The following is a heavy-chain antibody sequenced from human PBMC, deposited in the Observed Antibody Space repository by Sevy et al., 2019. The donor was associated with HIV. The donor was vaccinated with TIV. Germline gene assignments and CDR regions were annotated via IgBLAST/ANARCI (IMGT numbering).Heavy chain of an antibody. D-gene: IGHD1-7*01. CDR1: GGSFSGYY. Sequence: SETLSLTCAVYGGSFSGYYWSWIRQPPGKGLEWIGEINHSGSTNYNPSLKSRVTISVDTSKNQFSLKLSSVTAADTAVYYCARGKLPGDAFDIWGQGTMVTVSS. CDR3: ARGKLPGDAFDI. CDR2: INHSGST. V-gene: IGHV4-34*01. J-gene: IGHJ3*02.